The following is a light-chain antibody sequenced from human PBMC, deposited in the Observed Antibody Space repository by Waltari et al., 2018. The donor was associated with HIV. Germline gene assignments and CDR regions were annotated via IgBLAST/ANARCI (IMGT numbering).Light chain of an antibody. CDR1: VSIDTW. CDR2: KAS. Sequence: DIQMTQSPSTLSASVGDRVTITCRANVSIDTWWACYQHKVGKAPKLLIYKASTLQTGVPSRFSGSGSGTEFTLTISSLQPDDFATYYCQQYNSYFGPGTKVEIK. V-gene: IGKV1-5*03. J-gene: IGKJ3*01. CDR3: QQYNSY.